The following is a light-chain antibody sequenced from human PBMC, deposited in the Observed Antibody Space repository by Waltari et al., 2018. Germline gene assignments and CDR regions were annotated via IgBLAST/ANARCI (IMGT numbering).Light chain of an antibody. V-gene: IGKV3-11*01. CDR3: QQRSNWPPLT. CDR1: QSVSNF. J-gene: IGKJ4*01. CDR2: EAS. Sequence: EIVLTQSPATLSLSPGERATLSCRASQSVSNFLAWYQQKPGQAPRLLIYEASKRATGIPARFSGSGSGTDFTLTISSLEPEDFAVYYCQQRSNWPPLTFGGGTKMEIK.